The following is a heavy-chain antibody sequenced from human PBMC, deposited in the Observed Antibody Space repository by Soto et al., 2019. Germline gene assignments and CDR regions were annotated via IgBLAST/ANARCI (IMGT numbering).Heavy chain of an antibody. D-gene: IGHD3-3*01. CDR1: GFTFSGYW. J-gene: IGHJ4*02. V-gene: IGHV3-7*01. CDR3: ARGLYYDFWSGSESFDY. Sequence: WGSLRLSCAASGFTFSGYWMSWVRQAPGKGLEWVANIKQDGSEKYYVDSVKGRFTISRDNAKNSLYLQMNSLRAEDTAVYYCARGLYYDFWSGSESFDYWGQGTLVTVSS. CDR2: IKQDGSEK.